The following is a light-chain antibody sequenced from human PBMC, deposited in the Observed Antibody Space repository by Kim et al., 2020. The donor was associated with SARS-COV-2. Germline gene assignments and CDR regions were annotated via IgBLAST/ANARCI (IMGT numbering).Light chain of an antibody. CDR2: QDS. V-gene: IGLV3-1*01. CDR1: KLGDKY. J-gene: IGLJ1*01. CDR3: QAWDSSTYV. Sequence: VPPGQTASITCSGDKLGDKYACWYQQKPGQSPVLVIYQDSKRPSGIPERFSGSNSGNTATLTISGTQAMDEADYYCQAWDSSTYVFGTGTKVTVL.